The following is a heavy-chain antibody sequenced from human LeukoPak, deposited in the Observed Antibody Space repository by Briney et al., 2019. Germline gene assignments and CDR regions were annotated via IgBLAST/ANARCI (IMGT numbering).Heavy chain of an antibody. V-gene: IGHV3-30*04. CDR1: GFTFSSYA. J-gene: IGHJ4*02. CDR3: ARTWEEYYFDY. Sequence: GGSLRLSCAASGFTFSSYAMHWVRQAPGKGLEWVAVISYDGSNKYYADSVKGRFTISRDNSKYTLYLQMNSLRAEDTAVYYCARTWEEYYFDYWGQGTLVTVSS. D-gene: IGHD1-26*01. CDR2: ISYDGSNK.